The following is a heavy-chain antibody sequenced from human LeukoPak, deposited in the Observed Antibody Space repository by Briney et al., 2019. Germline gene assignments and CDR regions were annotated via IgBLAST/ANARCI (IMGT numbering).Heavy chain of an antibody. CDR1: GYTFTSYY. J-gene: IGHJ3*02. V-gene: IGHV1-46*01. CDR3: ARDIRKGAFDI. CDR2: INPSGGST. D-gene: IGHD1-14*01. Sequence: ASVKVSCKASGYTFTSYYMHWVRQTPGQGLEWMGIINPSGGSTSYAQKFQGRVTMTRDTSTSTVYMELSSLRSEDTAVYYCARDIRKGAFDIWGQGTMVTVSS.